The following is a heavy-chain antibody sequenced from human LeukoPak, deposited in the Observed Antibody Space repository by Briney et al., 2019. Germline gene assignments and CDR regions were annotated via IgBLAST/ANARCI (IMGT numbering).Heavy chain of an antibody. V-gene: IGHV3-23*01. CDR3: ARTYDFGRGPPGDAFDN. D-gene: IGHD3-3*01. CDR2: ISGSGGST. J-gene: IGHJ3*02. Sequence: GGSLRLSCAASGFTFSSYAMSWVRQAPGKGLEWVSAISGSGGSTYYADSVKGRFTISRDNSKNTLYLQMNSLRVDDTAVYYCARTYDFGRGPPGDAFDNWGQGTPVTVSS. CDR1: GFTFSSYA.